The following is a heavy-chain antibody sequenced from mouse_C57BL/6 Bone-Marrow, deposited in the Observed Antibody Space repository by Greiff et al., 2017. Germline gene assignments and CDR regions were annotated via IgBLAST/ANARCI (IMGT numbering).Heavy chain of an antibody. CDR2: FYPGSGSI. D-gene: IGHD3-2*02. Sequence: VQLQQSGAELVKPGASVKLSCKASGYTFTEYTIHWVKQRSGQGLEWIGWFYPGSGSIKYNEKFKDKATLTADKSSSTVYMELSRLTSEDSAVYVCARHEEGLRLRGCAMDYWGQGTSVTVSS. CDR1: GYTFTEYT. CDR3: ARHEEGLRLRGCAMDY. V-gene: IGHV1-62-2*01. J-gene: IGHJ4*01.